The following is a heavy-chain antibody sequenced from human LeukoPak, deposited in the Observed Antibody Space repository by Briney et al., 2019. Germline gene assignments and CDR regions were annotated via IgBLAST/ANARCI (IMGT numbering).Heavy chain of an antibody. J-gene: IGHJ4*02. CDR2: IYYSGST. V-gene: IGHV4-30-4*01. D-gene: IGHD2-2*01. Sequence: SETLSLTCTVSGGSISSGDYYWSWIRQPPGKGLEWIGSIYYSGSTYYNPSLKSRVTISVDTSKNQFSLKLSSVTAADTAVYYCARVAFVVVPAADYNSDYWGQGTLVTVSS. CDR3: ARVAFVVVPAADYNSDY. CDR1: GGSISSGDYY.